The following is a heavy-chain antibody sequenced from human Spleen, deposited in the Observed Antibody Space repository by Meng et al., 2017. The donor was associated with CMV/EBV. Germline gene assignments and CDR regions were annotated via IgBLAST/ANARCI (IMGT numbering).Heavy chain of an antibody. CDR1: GGSFSGYY. V-gene: IGHV4-34*01. CDR3: ASLYCSSTSCYLNWFDP. CDR2: INHSGST. D-gene: IGHD2-2*01. J-gene: IGHJ5*02. Sequence: SETLSLTCTVYGGSFSGYYWSWIRQPPGKGLEWIGEINHSGSTNCNPSLKSRVTISVDTSKNHFSLKLSSVTAADTAVYYCASLYCSSTSCYLNWFDPWGQGTLVTVSS.